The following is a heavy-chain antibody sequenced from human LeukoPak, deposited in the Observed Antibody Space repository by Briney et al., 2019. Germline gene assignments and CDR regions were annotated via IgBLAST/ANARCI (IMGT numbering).Heavy chain of an antibody. CDR1: GFTFSSYA. J-gene: IGHJ4*02. CDR3: AREDAVPAASFDY. CDR2: ISYDGSNK. V-gene: IGHV3-30-3*01. Sequence: GGSLRLSCAASGFTFSSYAMHWVRQAPGKGLEWVAVISYDGSNKYYADFVKGRFTISRDNSKNTLYLQMNSLRAEDTAVYYCAREDAVPAASFDYWGQGTLVTVSS. D-gene: IGHD2-2*01.